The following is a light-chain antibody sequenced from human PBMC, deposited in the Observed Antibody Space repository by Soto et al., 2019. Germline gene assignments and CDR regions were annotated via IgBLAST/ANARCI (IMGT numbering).Light chain of an antibody. CDR2: GAS. CDR3: QQYNNWPPT. V-gene: IGKV3-15*01. Sequence: EIVMTQSPATLSVSPGERATLSCRASQSVSSNLAWYQQKPGQAPRLLIYGASTRATGIPARFSGSGSGTEFTLTISSLQSEDFAVDYCQQYNNWPPTFGQGPKLEIK. CDR1: QSVSSN. J-gene: IGKJ2*01.